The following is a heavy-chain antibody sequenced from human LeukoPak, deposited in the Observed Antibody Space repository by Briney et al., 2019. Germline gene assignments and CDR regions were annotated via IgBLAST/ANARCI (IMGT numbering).Heavy chain of an antibody. D-gene: IGHD3-3*01. CDR1: GGSFGGYY. J-gene: IGHJ4*02. CDR2: INHSGST. Sequence: PSETLSLTCAVYGGSFGGYYWSWIRQPPGKGLEWIGEINHSGSTNYNPSLKSRVTISVDTSKNQFSLKLSSVTAADTAVYYCARRSQNTIFGVVISYYFDYWGQGTLVTVSS. V-gene: IGHV4-34*01. CDR3: ARRSQNTIFGVVISYYFDY.